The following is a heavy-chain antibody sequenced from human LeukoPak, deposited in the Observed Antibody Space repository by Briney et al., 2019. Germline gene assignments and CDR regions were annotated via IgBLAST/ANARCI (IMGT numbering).Heavy chain of an antibody. J-gene: IGHJ4*02. CDR1: GGSISSSSYY. Sequence: SETLSLTCTVSGGSISSSSYYWGWIRQPPGKGLEWIGSIYYSGSTYYNPSLKSRVTISVDTSKNQFSLKLSSVTAADTAVYYCAGPCYYDSSGYSYYFDYWGQGTLVTVSS. CDR2: IYYSGST. D-gene: IGHD3-22*01. CDR3: AGPCYYDSSGYSYYFDY. V-gene: IGHV4-39*01.